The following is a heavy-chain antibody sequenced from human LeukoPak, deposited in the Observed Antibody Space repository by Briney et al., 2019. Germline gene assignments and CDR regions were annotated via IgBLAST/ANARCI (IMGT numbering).Heavy chain of an antibody. CDR2: INHSGST. CDR1: GGSFSGYY. V-gene: IGHV4-34*01. Sequence: PSETLSLTCAVYGGSFSGYYWSWIRQPPGKGLEWIGGINHSGSTNYNPSLKSRVTISVDTSKNQFSLKLSSVTAADTAVYYCARAQVPLLWFGELGYYFDYWGQGTLVTVSS. D-gene: IGHD3-10*01. J-gene: IGHJ4*02. CDR3: ARAQVPLLWFGELGYYFDY.